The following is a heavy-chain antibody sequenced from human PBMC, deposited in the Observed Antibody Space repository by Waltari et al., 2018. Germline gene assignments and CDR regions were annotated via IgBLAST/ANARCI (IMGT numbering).Heavy chain of an antibody. Sequence: QVQLQESGPGLVKPSQTLSLTCAVSGESITSADYYWSCIRQAPGKGLEWIGHTYNSGSTYYNPSLKSLVSISVDTSQNHFSLQLTSVTAADTAVYYCARSTGYPYWNFDLWSRGTLVTVSS. CDR1: GESITSADYY. V-gene: IGHV4-30-4*08. CDR3: ARSTGYPYWNFDL. J-gene: IGHJ2*01. CDR2: TYNSGST. D-gene: IGHD3-22*01.